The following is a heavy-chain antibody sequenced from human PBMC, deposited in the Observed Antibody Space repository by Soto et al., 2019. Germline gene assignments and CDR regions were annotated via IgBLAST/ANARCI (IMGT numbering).Heavy chain of an antibody. D-gene: IGHD6-19*01. V-gene: IGHV3-33*01. CDR3: ARDQRRAVVGAVDC. Sequence: GGSLRLSCAASGFTFSSYTMHWVRQAPGKGLEWVAVIWYDGSKKSYADSVKGRFTISRDSSKNTLYLQMNTLNTEDTAVYYCARDQRRAVVGAVDCWGQGTLVTVSS. J-gene: IGHJ4*02. CDR1: GFTFSSYT. CDR2: IWYDGSKK.